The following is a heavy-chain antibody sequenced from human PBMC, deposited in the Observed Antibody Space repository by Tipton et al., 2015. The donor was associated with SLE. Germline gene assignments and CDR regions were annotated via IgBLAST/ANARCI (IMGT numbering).Heavy chain of an antibody. CDR1: GGTFSSYA. V-gene: IGHV1-69*05. Sequence: QLVQSGAEVKRPGSSVKVSCKASGGTFSSYAISWVRQAPGQGLEWMGGIIPIFGTANYAQKFQGRVTITTDESTSTAYMELSSLRSEDTAVYYCARGVKQLVRTEYFQHWGQGTLVTVSS. CDR3: ARGVKQLVRTEYFQH. J-gene: IGHJ1*01. CDR2: IIPIFGTA. D-gene: IGHD6-6*01.